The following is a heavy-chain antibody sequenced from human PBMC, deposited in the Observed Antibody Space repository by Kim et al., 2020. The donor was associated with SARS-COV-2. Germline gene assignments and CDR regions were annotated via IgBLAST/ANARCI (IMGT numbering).Heavy chain of an antibody. CDR1: GFTVSSNY. V-gene: IGHV3-53*01. CDR3: ARVNLLWFSFDI. J-gene: IGHJ3*02. D-gene: IGHD3-10*01. CDR2: IYSGGST. Sequence: GGSLRLSCAASGFTVSSNYMSWVRQAPGKGLEWVSVIYSGGSTYYADSVKGRFTISRDNSKNTLYLQMNSLRAEDTAVYYCARVNLLWFSFDIWGQGTMVTVSS.